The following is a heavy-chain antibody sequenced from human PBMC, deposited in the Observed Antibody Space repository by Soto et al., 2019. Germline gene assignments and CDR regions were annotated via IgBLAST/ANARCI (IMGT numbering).Heavy chain of an antibody. V-gene: IGHV1-69*08. D-gene: IGHD2-2*01. CDR1: GGTFSRYS. J-gene: IGHJ6*02. CDR2: IIPIFGIA. Sequence: QVQLVQSGAEVKKPGSSMKVSCKASGGTFSRYSITWVRQAPGHGLEWIGRIIPIFGIASYAQKFQGRVTIPADESTSTANMELSSLRSDDTAVYYCAREDRDRETGLVPAAIDGMDVWGQGTTVTVSS. CDR3: AREDRDRETGLVPAAIDGMDV.